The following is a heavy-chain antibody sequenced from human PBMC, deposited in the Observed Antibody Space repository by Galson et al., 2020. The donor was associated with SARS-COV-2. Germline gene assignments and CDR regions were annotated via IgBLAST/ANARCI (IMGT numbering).Heavy chain of an antibody. CDR2: IYYTGP. CDR3: AREFLGGNEGYYFDC. V-gene: IGHV4-39*07. CDR1: GGSIRSSSYH. D-gene: IGHD3-16*01. J-gene: IGHJ4*02. Sequence: SENLSLTCTISGGSIRSSSYHWGWIRQPPGKGLEWIGRIYYTGPYYNPSLKSRVTISVDTSKNQFCLKLSSVTAADTAVYYCAREFLGGNEGYYFDCWGQGTLVTVSS.